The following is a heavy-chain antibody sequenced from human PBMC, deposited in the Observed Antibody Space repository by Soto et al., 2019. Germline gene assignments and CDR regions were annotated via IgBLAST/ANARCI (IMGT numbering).Heavy chain of an antibody. CDR2: INHSGST. J-gene: IGHJ3*02. V-gene: IGHV4-34*01. Sequence: QVQLQQWGAGLLKPSETLSLTCAVYGGSFSGYYWSWIRQPPGKGLEWIGEINHSGSTNYNPSLKRRVTISVDTSKNQFSLKLSSVTAADTAVYYCARGPNIVVVVAALRSDAFDIWGQGTMVTVSS. D-gene: IGHD2-15*01. CDR3: ARGPNIVVVVAALRSDAFDI. CDR1: GGSFSGYY.